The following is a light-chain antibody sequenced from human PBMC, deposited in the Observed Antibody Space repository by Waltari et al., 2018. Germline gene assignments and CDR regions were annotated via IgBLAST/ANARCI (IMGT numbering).Light chain of an antibody. CDR3: SSYTSSNTVI. CDR2: DVS. CDR1: SSDVGGYNA. J-gene: IGLJ2*01. V-gene: IGLV2-14*01. Sequence: QSALTQPASVSGSPGQSITISCNGTSSDVGGYNAASCYHQYPVKVPKLMIYDVSKCPSGVSNRFSGSKSGNTASLTISGLQAEDEADYYCSSYTSSNTVIFGGGTKLTVL.